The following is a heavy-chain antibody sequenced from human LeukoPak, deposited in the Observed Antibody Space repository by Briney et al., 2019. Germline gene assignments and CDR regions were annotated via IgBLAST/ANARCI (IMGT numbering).Heavy chain of an antibody. J-gene: IGHJ4*02. CDR1: GASVGSGGYY. V-gene: IGHV4-61*08. Sequence: PSETLSLTCTVSGASVGSGGYYWTWLRQPPGKALEWIVHMFYRGTTYYNSSLKNRVAISLDTSKNQFSLKLTSVTAADTAVYYCATFSWRYSDVDDWGQGTLVTVSS. CDR2: MFYRGTT. D-gene: IGHD5-18*01. CDR3: ATFSWRYSDVDD.